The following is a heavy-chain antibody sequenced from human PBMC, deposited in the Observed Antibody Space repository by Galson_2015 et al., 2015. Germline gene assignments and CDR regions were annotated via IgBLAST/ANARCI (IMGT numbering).Heavy chain of an antibody. J-gene: IGHJ6*02. Sequence: SLRLSCAASGFTFSSYPMHWVRQAPGKGLEWVAAISHDGNNKYYGDSVKGRFSISRDNSKNTLYLQMNSLRVEDTAVYYCARDPDSSAWCDYAMGVWGPGTTVTVSS. CDR1: GFTFSSYP. V-gene: IGHV3-30-3*01. CDR2: ISHDGNNK. D-gene: IGHD6-19*01. CDR3: ARDPDSSAWCDYAMGV.